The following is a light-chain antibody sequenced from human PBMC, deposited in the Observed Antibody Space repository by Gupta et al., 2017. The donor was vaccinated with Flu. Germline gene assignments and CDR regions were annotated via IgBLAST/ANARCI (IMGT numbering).Light chain of an antibody. J-gene: IGKJ4*01. CDR1: QGVSSY. CDR2: AAS. Sequence: DIQLTQSPSFLSASVGDRVTITCRASQGVSSYLAWYQQKPGKAPKLLIYAASTLPSGVPSRFSGSGSGTEFTLTISSLQPEDFATYYCQQRNSYTFTFGGGTKVEIK. CDR3: QQRNSYTFT. V-gene: IGKV1-9*01.